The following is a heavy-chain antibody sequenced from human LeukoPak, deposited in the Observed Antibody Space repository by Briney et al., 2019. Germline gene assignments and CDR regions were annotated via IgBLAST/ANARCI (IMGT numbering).Heavy chain of an antibody. J-gene: IGHJ3*02. CDR3: ARIGLDRGTYYYDSSTEDAFDI. Sequence: PSETLSLTCTVSGGSVSSGRYYWSWIRQPAGKGLEWIGRIYTRGSTNYNPSLKSRVSISVDTSKNQFSLNLTSVTAADTAVYYCARIGLDRGTYYYDSSTEDAFDIWGQGTMVTVSS. CDR1: GGSVSSGRYY. V-gene: IGHV4-61*02. CDR2: IYTRGST. D-gene: IGHD3-22*01.